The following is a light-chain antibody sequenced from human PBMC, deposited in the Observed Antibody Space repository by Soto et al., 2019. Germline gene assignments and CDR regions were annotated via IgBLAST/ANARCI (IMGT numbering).Light chain of an antibody. J-gene: IGKJ4*01. CDR2: KAS. CDR1: QSLNSW. CDR3: QQYSTYPLT. Sequence: DIQMTQSPSTLSASVGDRVTITCRASQSLNSWLVWYQQKPGKVPKLLIYKASRLQSGVPSRFSGSESGTEFTLTINSLQPDDFATYYCQQYSTYPLTFGGGTKVEI. V-gene: IGKV1-5*03.